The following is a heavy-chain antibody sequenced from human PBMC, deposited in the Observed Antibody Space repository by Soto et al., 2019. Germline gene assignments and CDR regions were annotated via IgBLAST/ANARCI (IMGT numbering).Heavy chain of an antibody. D-gene: IGHD5-18*01. Sequence: QVQLVESGGGVVQPGRSLRLSCAASGFTFSNYAMHWVRQAPGKGLEWVAVISYDGNNKYFADSVKGRFTISRDNSKNTLYLQVNRLRVEDTAVYYCARVLRTAVDNWGQGTLVTVSS. CDR3: ARVLRTAVDN. V-gene: IGHV3-30-3*01. CDR1: GFTFSNYA. J-gene: IGHJ4*02. CDR2: ISYDGNNK.